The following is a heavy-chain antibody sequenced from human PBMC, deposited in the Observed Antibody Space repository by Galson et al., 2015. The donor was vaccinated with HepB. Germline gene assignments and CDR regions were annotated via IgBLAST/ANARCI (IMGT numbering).Heavy chain of an antibody. CDR3: ARRTTSRSFDY. J-gene: IGHJ4*02. D-gene: IGHD1-14*01. CDR1: GFAFSNYY. CDR2: ISGGGTAI. Sequence: SLRLSCAASGFAFSNYYMSWIRQAPGKGLEWVSQISGGGTAIYYADSVKGRFTISRDNARNSLYLQIDSLRAEDTAVFYCARRTTSRSFDYWGQGTLVSVSS. V-gene: IGHV3-11*01.